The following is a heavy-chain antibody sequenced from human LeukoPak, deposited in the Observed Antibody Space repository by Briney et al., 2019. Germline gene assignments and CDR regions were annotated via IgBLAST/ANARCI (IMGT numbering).Heavy chain of an antibody. V-gene: IGHV1-46*03. CDR1: GYTFTRYY. CDR2: INPSGGST. J-gene: IGHJ4*02. Sequence: GASVKVSCKASGYTFTRYYMHWVGQAPGQGLEWMGIINPSGGSTSYAQKFQGRVTMTRDTSTSTVYMELSSLRSEDTAVYYCAREDSGWQTDYWGQGTLVTVSS. CDR3: AREDSGWQTDY. D-gene: IGHD6-19*01.